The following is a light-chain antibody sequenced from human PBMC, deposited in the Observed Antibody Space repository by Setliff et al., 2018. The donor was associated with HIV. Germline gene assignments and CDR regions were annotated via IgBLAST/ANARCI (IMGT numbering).Light chain of an antibody. Sequence: QSALTQPASVSGSPGQSITISCTGTSNDVGRYDLVSWYQQHPGKAPKLMIYEVSKRPSGVPDRFSGSKSGNTASLTVSGLQAEDEADYYCSSYAGSNNRYVFGTGTKVTVL. J-gene: IGLJ1*01. CDR1: SNDVGRYDL. CDR3: SSYAGSNNRYV. V-gene: IGLV2-8*01. CDR2: EVS.